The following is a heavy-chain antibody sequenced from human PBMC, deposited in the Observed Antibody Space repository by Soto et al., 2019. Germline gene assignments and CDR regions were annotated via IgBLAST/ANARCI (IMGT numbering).Heavy chain of an antibody. V-gene: IGHV1-18*01. CDR3: ARDGDGSGRHYEY. Sequence: KESGASVKVSCKASGYTFTNYGISWVRQAPGQGLEWMGWISCNNGDANYVQSLRGRVTMTTDTSTSSVYMELRSLRADDTAVYYCARDGDGSGRHYEYWGQGTLVTVSS. CDR2: ISCNNGDA. D-gene: IGHD3-10*01. J-gene: IGHJ4*02. CDR1: GYTFTNYG.